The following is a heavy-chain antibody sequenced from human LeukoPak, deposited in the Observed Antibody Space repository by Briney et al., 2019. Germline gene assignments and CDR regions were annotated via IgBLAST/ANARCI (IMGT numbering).Heavy chain of an antibody. CDR3: ATYYESSGYRLDY. V-gene: IGHV4-4*02. CDR2: IIHSGST. Sequence: GSLRLSCVASGFPFSSCWMTWVRQPPGKGLEWIGEIIHSGSTNYNPSLKSRVTMSIDNSKNQFSLELISVTATDTAVYYCATYYESSGYRLDYWGQGTLVTVSS. J-gene: IGHJ4*02. CDR1: GFPFSSCW. D-gene: IGHD3-22*01.